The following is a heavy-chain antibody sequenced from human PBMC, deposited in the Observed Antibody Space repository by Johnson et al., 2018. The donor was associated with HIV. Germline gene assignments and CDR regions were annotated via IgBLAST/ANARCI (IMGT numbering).Heavy chain of an antibody. J-gene: IGHJ3*02. CDR3: ARGHMGRGVTHAFDI. Sequence: VQLVESGGGVVQPGRSLRLSCAASGFTFSSYWMHWVRQAPGQGLVWVSRISSDGSSTYYADSVKGRFTISRDNAKNPMFVQMNSLRAEETALYYCARGHMGRGVTHAFDIWGQGTMVTVSS. CDR1: GFTFSSYW. V-gene: IGHV3-74*02. CDR2: ISSDGSST. D-gene: IGHD3-10*01.